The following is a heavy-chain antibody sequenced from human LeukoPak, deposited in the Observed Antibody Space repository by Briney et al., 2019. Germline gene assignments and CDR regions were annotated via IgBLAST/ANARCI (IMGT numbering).Heavy chain of an antibody. CDR3: ARIHGDTTNDAFDI. J-gene: IGHJ3*02. D-gene: IGHD4-17*01. V-gene: IGHV4-4*02. CDR2: IYHSGST. Sequence: SGTLSLTCAVSGGSISSSNWWSWVRQPPGKGLGWIGEIYHSGSTNYNPSLKSRVTISVDKSKNQFSLKLSSVTAADTAVYYCARIHGDTTNDAFDIWGQGTMVTVSS. CDR1: GGSISSSNW.